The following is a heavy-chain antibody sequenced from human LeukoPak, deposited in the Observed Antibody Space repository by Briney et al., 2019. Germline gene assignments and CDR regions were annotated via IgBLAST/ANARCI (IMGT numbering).Heavy chain of an antibody. CDR3: ARIGYYYGSGSYYDY. Sequence: PPETLSLTCTVSGGSISSHYWSWIRQPAGKGLEWIGRIYISGSTNYNPSLKSRGTMSVDTSKNQFSLKLSSVTAADTAVYYCARIGYYYGSGSYYDYWGQGTLVTVSS. D-gene: IGHD3-10*01. CDR1: GGSISSHY. V-gene: IGHV4-4*07. CDR2: IYISGST. J-gene: IGHJ4*02.